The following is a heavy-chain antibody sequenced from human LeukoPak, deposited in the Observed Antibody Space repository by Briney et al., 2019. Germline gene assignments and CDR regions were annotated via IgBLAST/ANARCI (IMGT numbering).Heavy chain of an antibody. CDR1: GYTFTSYD. CDR3: ARGVAGVYFYYYMDV. V-gene: IGHV1-2*02. J-gene: IGHJ6*03. D-gene: IGHD1-14*01. Sequence: ASVKVSCKASGYTFTSYDINWVRQATGQGLEWMGWVNPNNGDTHYAQKFQGTVTMTRDTSISTAYMELSSLRSDDTAVYYCARGVAGVYFYYYMDVWGKGTTVTVSS. CDR2: VNPNNGDT.